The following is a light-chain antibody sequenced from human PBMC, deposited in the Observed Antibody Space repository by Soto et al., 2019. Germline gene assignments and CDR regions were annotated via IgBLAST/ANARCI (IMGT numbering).Light chain of an antibody. J-gene: IGKJ1*01. CDR2: GAS. V-gene: IGKV3-20*01. Sequence: EIVLTQSPGTLSLSPGERATLSCRPSQRVPRGTLAWYQQKPGQAPRLLIYGASRRATGTPDRFSGSGSGTDFTLTISGLEPEDFAVYYCQQYNTSPVWTFGQGTKVEIK. CDR1: QRVPRGT. CDR3: QQYNTSPVWT.